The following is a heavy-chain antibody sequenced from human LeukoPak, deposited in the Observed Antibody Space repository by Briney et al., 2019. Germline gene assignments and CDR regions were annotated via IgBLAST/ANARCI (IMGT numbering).Heavy chain of an antibody. V-gene: IGHV3-48*04. CDR1: GFTFSPYS. CDR2: ISGRTSTI. J-gene: IGHJ4*02. Sequence: PGGSLRLSCVVSGFTFSPYSMNWVRQAPGKGLEWVAYISGRTSTIYYADSMKGRFTISRDNANNSLFLQMNSLRAEDTAVYYCARGGVSVGGNFDYWGQGTLVTVSS. CDR3: ARGGVSVGGNFDY. D-gene: IGHD4-23*01.